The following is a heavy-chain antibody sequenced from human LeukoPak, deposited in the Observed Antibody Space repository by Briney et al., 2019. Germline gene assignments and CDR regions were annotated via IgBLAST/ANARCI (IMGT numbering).Heavy chain of an antibody. D-gene: IGHD2-2*01. CDR3: ARLIVVVPAAQNWFDP. V-gene: IGHV4-59*12. Sequence: SETLSLTGTVSGGSISSYYWSWIRQPPGKGLEWLGYIYYSGGTNYSPSLKSRLTISVDTSKNQFSLKLSSVTAADTAVYYCARLIVVVPAAQNWFDPWGQGTLVTVSS. CDR2: IYYSGGT. J-gene: IGHJ5*02. CDR1: GGSISSYY.